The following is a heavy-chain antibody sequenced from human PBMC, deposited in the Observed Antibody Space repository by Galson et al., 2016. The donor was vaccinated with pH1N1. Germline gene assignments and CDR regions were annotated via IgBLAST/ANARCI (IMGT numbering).Heavy chain of an antibody. CDR2: IRPGGGST. D-gene: IGHD3-16*01. V-gene: IGHV1-46*01. Sequence: SVKVSCKASGYTFTNNHIHWVRQAPGQGLEWMGIIRPGGGSTKYAQNFQDRVTLTTDTSTSTVYMELNSGRYEDTAVYFCARDGGGGRFFVDSWGQGTLITVSS. J-gene: IGHJ4*02. CDR3: ARDGGGGRFFVDS. CDR1: GYTFTNNH.